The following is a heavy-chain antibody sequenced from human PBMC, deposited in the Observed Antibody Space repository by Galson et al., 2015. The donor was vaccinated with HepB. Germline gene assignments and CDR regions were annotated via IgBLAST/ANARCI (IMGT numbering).Heavy chain of an antibody. V-gene: IGHV3-21*01. CDR2: ISSSSSYI. CDR1: GFTFSSYS. Sequence: SLRLSCAASGFTFSSYSMNWVRQAPGKGLEWVSSISSSSSYIYYADSVKGRFTISRDNAKNSLYLQMNSLRAEDTAVYYCAREGTRSIYYYGMDVWGQGTTVTVSS. D-gene: IGHD3/OR15-3a*01. CDR3: AREGTRSIYYYGMDV. J-gene: IGHJ6*02.